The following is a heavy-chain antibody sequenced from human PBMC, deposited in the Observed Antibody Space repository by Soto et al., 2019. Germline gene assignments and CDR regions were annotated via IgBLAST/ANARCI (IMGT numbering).Heavy chain of an antibody. J-gene: IGHJ4*02. CDR2: ISAYNGNT. Sequence: GASVKVSCKASGYTFTSYGISWVRQAPGQGLEWMGWISAYNGNTNYAQKLQGRVTMTTDTSTSTAYMELRSLRSDDTAVYYCERDILTGHYPKLDYWGQGTLVTVSS. CDR1: GYTFTSYG. CDR3: ERDILTGHYPKLDY. D-gene: IGHD3-9*01. V-gene: IGHV1-18*01.